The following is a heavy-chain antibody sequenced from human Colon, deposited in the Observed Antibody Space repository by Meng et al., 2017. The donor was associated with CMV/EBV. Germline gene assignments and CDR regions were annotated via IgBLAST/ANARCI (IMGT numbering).Heavy chain of an antibody. D-gene: IGHD4-11*01. Sequence: SCVVYGLTFGTYPMSWVRQAPGKGLEWVASINSYADNIGHADSVKGRFTISRDNAKNSLYLQMNSLGAEDTAVYFCVREVRRSWFDPWGQGTLVTVSS. CDR3: VREVRRSWFDP. CDR1: GLTFGTYP. CDR2: INSYADNI. V-gene: IGHV3-21*06. J-gene: IGHJ5*02.